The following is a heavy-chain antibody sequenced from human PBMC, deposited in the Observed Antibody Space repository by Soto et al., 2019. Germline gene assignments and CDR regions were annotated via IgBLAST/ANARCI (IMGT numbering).Heavy chain of an antibody. D-gene: IGHD5-18*01. V-gene: IGHV3-23*03. J-gene: IGHJ4*02. Sequence: GGSLRLSCAASGFTFSDYTMSWVRQAPGKVLECISVILSDYNTYYADSVRGRFTISRDNSKNTVYLQINSLRAEDTAIYYCAKDLDTTVFNFDYWGQGTLVTVSS. CDR1: GFTFSDYT. CDR3: AKDLDTTVFNFDY. CDR2: ILSDYNT.